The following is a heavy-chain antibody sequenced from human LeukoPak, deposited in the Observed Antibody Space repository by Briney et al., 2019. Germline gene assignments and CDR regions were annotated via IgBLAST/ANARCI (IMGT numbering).Heavy chain of an antibody. J-gene: IGHJ3*02. CDR3: AKDLGYYYDSSGSHDAFDI. D-gene: IGHD3-22*01. Sequence: GGSLRLSCAASGFTFSSYAMSWVRQAPGKGLEWVSAISGSGGSTYYADSVKGRFTISRDNSKNTLYLQMNSLRAEDTAVYCCAKDLGYYYDSSGSHDAFDIWGQGTMVTVSS. CDR1: GFTFSSYA. V-gene: IGHV3-23*01. CDR2: ISGSGGST.